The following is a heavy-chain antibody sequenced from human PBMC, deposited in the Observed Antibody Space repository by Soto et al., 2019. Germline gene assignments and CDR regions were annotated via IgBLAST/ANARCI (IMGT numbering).Heavy chain of an antibody. Sequence: PSQTLSLTCAISGDSVSSKSAAWNWITQSPSRGLEWLGRTYYRSKWYNNYAVSVKSRITINPDTSKNQFSVQLNSVTHDDTAVYYFARAGLELPYNWFDPWGQGTLVTVSS. CDR3: ARAGLELPYNWFDP. D-gene: IGHD1-7*01. J-gene: IGHJ5*02. V-gene: IGHV6-1*01. CDR1: GDSVSSKSAA. CDR2: TYYRSKWYN.